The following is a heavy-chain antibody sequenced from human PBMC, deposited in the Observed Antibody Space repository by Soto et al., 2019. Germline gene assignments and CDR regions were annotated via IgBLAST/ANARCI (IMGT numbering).Heavy chain of an antibody. Sequence: SETVSLGCSVSGVTMGDTVSSSNSIPQSTGKALECLGYTSHLESTDSNPSFRSRLSLSIDRTRNQLFLSLSSMTAEDKAVYYCVRGGGYDSFDFWGQG. CDR1: GVTMGDTVSS. CDR3: VRGGGYDSFDF. V-gene: IGHV4-30-2*06. D-gene: IGHD2-15*01. J-gene: IGHJ4*02. CDR2: TSHLEST.